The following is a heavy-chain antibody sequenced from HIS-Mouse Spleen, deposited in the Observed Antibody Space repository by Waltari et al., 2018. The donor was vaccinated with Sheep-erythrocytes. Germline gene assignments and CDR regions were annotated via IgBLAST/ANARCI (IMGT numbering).Heavy chain of an antibody. D-gene: IGHD2-21*02. Sequence: EVQLVESGGGLVQPGGSLRLSCAASGFTFSSYSMNWVRQAPGTEPQWLSYSSGRGTTIYYAASVKGRFTTSRDNAKNSLYLQMNSLKAEDTAIYYCARDFCGADCYSAFDYWGQGALVTVSS. CDR3: ARDFCGADCYSAFDY. J-gene: IGHJ4*02. CDR2: SSGRGTTI. V-gene: IGHV3-48*04. CDR1: GFTFSSYS.